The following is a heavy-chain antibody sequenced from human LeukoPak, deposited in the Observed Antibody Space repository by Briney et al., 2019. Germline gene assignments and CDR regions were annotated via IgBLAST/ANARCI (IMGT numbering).Heavy chain of an antibody. CDR1: GGSISSSSYY. J-gene: IGHJ4*02. Sequence: SETLSLTCTVSGGSISSSSYYWGWIRQPPGKGLEWIGSIYYSGSTYYNPSLKSRVTISVDTSKNQFSLKLSSVTAADTAVYYCAREHGDYAVDYWGQGTLVTASS. CDR2: IYYSGST. V-gene: IGHV4-39*07. D-gene: IGHD4-17*01. CDR3: AREHGDYAVDY.